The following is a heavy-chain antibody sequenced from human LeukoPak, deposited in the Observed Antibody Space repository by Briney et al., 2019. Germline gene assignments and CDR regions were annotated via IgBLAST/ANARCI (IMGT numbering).Heavy chain of an antibody. CDR2: ISGSGGST. CDR3: AKRGVQQWPVDWDFDY. CDR1: GFIFYNFA. D-gene: IGHD6-19*01. Sequence: GGSLRLSCAASGFIFYNFAMSWVPQAPGKGLEWGSGISGSGGSTSYADSVKGRFTISIDDSTLYLQMNSLRAEDTAVYYCAKRGVQQWPVDWDFDYWGQGTLVTVSS. V-gene: IGHV3-23*01. J-gene: IGHJ4*02.